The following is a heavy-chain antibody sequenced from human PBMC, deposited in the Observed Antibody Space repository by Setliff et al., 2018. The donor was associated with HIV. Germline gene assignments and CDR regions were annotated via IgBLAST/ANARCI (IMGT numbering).Heavy chain of an antibody. Sequence: PSETLSLTCAVYGGSFSGYYWSWIRQPPGKGLEWIGEINDNGSTNYNPSLESRVTISVDTSKNQFSLKLSSVTAADTAVYYCARVRGRYYYHYAMDVWGQGTTVTVSS. CDR3: ARVRGRYYYHYAMDV. J-gene: IGHJ6*02. CDR1: GGSFSGYY. CDR2: INDNGST. V-gene: IGHV4-34*01. D-gene: IGHD3-10*01.